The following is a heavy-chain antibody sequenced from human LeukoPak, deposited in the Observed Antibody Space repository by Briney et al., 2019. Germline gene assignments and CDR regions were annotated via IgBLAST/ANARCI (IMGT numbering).Heavy chain of an antibody. D-gene: IGHD3-22*01. J-gene: IGHJ4*02. CDR1: GGSISSYY. CDR2: INHSGST. CDR3: ARDHSSGFDY. Sequence: TASETLSLTCTVSGGSISSYYWSWIRQPPGKGLEWIGEINHSGSTNYNPSLESRVTISVDTSKNQFSLKLSSVTAADTAVYYCARDHSSGFDYWGQGTLVTVSS. V-gene: IGHV4-34*01.